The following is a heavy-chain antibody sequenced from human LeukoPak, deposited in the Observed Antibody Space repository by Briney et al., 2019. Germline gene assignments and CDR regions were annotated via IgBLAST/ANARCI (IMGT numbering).Heavy chain of an antibody. CDR1: GCTFSSYA. J-gene: IGHJ4*02. Sequence: ASVKVSRKASGCTFSSYAISWVRQAPGQGLEWMGWINTNTGNPTYAQGFTGRFVFSLDTSVSTAYLQISSLKAEDTAVYYCASIDGYNVTPFDYWGQGTLVTVSS. CDR3: ASIDGYNVTPFDY. D-gene: IGHD5-24*01. CDR2: INTNTGNP. V-gene: IGHV7-4-1*02.